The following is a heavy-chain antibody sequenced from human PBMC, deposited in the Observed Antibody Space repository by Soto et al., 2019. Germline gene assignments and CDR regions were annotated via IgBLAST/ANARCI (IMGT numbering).Heavy chain of an antibody. V-gene: IGHV3-13*01. CDR1: GFTFSTYD. D-gene: IGHD3-16*01. J-gene: IGHJ2*01. CDR3: ARESFGGYLDL. CDR2: IGTAGDT. Sequence: EVQLVESGGGLVQPGGSLRLSCAATGFTFSTYDMHWVRQARGKGLEWVSAIGTAGDTKYPGSVKGRFTISRENAKNSLYLQMNSLRAGDTAVYYCARESFGGYLDLWGRGTLVTVSS.